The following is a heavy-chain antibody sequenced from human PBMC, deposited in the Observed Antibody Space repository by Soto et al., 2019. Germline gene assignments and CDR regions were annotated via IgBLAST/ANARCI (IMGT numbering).Heavy chain of an antibody. CDR2: IYYSGST. V-gene: IGHV4-61*01. D-gene: IGHD6-19*01. CDR3: ARVRRYGIAVAGTFDY. J-gene: IGHJ4*02. CDR1: DGSVSSGSYY. Sequence: SETLSLTCTVSDGSVSSGSYYWSWIRQPPGKGLEWIGYIYYSGSTNYNPSLKSRVTISVDTSKNQFSLKLSSVTAADTAVYYCARVRRYGIAVAGTFDYWGQGTLVTVSS.